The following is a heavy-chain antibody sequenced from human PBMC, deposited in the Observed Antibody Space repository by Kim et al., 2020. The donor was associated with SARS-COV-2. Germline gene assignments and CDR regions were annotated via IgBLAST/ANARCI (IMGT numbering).Heavy chain of an antibody. CDR1: GFTVSSNY. V-gene: IGHV3-66*01. D-gene: IGHD5-12*01. CDR2: IYSGGST. CDR3: ARDIGGYDPYYYYGMDV. J-gene: IGHJ6*02. Sequence: GGSLRLSCAASGFTVSSNYMSWVRQAPGKGLEWVSVIYSGGSTYYADSVKGRFTISRDNSKNTLYLQMNSLRAEDTAVYYCARDIGGYDPYYYYGMDVWGQGTTVTVSS.